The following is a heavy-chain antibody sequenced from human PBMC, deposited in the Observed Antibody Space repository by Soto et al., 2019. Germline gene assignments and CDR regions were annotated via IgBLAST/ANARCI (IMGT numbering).Heavy chain of an antibody. J-gene: IGHJ4*02. D-gene: IGHD4-17*01. CDR3: IRLTVNRYFDY. V-gene: IGHV3-72*01. CDR1: GFTCSDHY. Sequence: EVQLVESGGGLDQPGGSLRLSCAVSGFTCSDHYMHWVRQAPGTGLEWVGRSRNRANSYTTEYAASVKGRFTISRDDSKNSMYLQMNSPKTEDTAVYYCIRLTVNRYFDYWGQGTLVTVSS. CDR2: SRNRANSYTT.